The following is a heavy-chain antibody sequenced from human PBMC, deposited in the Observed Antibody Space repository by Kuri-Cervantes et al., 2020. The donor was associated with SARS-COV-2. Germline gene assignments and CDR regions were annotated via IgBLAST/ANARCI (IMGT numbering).Heavy chain of an antibody. D-gene: IGHD6-13*01. V-gene: IGHV1-46*01. Sequence: ASVKVSCKASGYTFTSYYMHWVRQAPGQGLEWMGIINPSGGSTSYAQKFQGRVTMTRDRSTSTVYMELSSLRSEDTAVYYCARGVSHIAAAGLYYFDYWGQGTLVTVSS. CDR3: ARGVSHIAAAGLYYFDY. CDR1: GYTFTSYY. CDR2: INPSGGST. J-gene: IGHJ4*02.